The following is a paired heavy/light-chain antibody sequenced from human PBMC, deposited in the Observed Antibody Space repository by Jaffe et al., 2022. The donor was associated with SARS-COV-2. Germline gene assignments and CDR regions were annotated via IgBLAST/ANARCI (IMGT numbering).Heavy chain of an antibody. CDR2: IRNKASSYTT. D-gene: IGHD3-3*01. CDR1: GFTFSDHD. V-gene: IGHV3-72*01. CDR3: RVFWSGSHY. J-gene: IGHJ4*02. Sequence: EVQLVESGGGLVQPGGSLRLSCAASGFTFSDHDMDWVRQAPGKGLEWVGRIRNKASSYTTEYAASVKGRFTISRDDSKNSLYLQMNSLEIEDTAVYYCRVFWSGSHYWGQGTLVTVSS.
Light chain of an antibody. J-gene: IGKJ4*01. CDR3: QQYYTYPLT. CDR2: AAS. Sequence: DIQMTQSPSSLSASVGDRVTITCRASQGISNYLAWFQQKPGKAPKSLIYAASILQIGVPSKFSGSGSGSEFTLTISSLQPEDFATYYCQQYYTYPLTFAGGTKVEIK. CDR1: QGISNY. V-gene: IGKV1-16*02.